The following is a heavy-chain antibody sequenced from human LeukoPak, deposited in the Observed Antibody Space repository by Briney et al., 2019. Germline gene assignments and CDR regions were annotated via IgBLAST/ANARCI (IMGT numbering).Heavy chain of an antibody. CDR3: AKDRAAMAEFDY. J-gene: IGHJ4*02. V-gene: IGHV3-7*03. Sequence: GGSLRLSCAASGFTFSSYWMSWVRQAPGKGLEWVANIKQDGSEKYYVDSVKGRFTISRDNSKNTLYLQMNSLRAEDTAVYYCAKDRAAMAEFDYWGQGTLVTVSS. D-gene: IGHD5-18*01. CDR1: GFTFSSYW. CDR2: IKQDGSEK.